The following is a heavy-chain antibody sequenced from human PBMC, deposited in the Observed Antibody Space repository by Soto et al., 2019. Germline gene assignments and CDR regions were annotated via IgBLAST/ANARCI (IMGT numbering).Heavy chain of an antibody. CDR2: ISGSGGST. D-gene: IGHD3-22*01. CDR3: ANSPYYYDSSGYPGSDY. CDR1: GFTFSSYA. J-gene: IGHJ4*02. Sequence: GGSLRLSCAASGFTFSSYAMSWVRQAPGKGLEWVSAISGSGGSTYYADSVKGRFTISRDNSKNTLYLQMNSLRAEDTAVYYCANSPYYYDSSGYPGSDYWGQGTLVTVSS. V-gene: IGHV3-23*01.